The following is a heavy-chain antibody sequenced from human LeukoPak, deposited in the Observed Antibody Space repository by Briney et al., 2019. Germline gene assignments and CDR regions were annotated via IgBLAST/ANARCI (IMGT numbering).Heavy chain of an antibody. Sequence: GGSLRLSCAASGLTFSSYWMSWVRQAPGKGLEWVANIKQDGSEKYYVDSVKGRFTISRDNAKNSLYLQMNSLRAEDTAVYYCARDGYSEGSGYWGQGTLVTVSS. CDR1: GLTFSSYW. CDR2: IKQDGSEK. CDR3: ARDGYSEGSGY. J-gene: IGHJ4*02. D-gene: IGHD6-13*01. V-gene: IGHV3-7*01.